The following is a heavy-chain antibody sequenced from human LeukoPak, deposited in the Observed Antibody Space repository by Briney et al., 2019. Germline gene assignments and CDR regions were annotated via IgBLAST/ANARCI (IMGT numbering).Heavy chain of an antibody. Sequence: GGSLRLSCAASGFTFGSYTMNWVRQAPGKGLEWVSSITTRGSYIYYVDSVKGRFTISRDNANNLLYLQVNRLRPEDTAVYYCAKTRQYSSSWIDYWGQGTLVTVSS. CDR2: ITTRGSYI. CDR1: GFTFGSYT. V-gene: IGHV3-21*01. J-gene: IGHJ4*02. CDR3: AKTRQYSSSWIDY. D-gene: IGHD6-13*01.